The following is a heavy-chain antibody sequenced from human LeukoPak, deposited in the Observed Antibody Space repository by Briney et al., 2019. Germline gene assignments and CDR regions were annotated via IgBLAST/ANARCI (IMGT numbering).Heavy chain of an antibody. J-gene: IGHJ3*01. V-gene: IGHV3-30*03. D-gene: IGHD1-1*01. CDR1: GFTFSSYG. Sequence: GGSLRLSCAASGFTFSSYGMHWVRQAPGKGLEWVAVISYDGSNKYYADSVKGRFTISRDNSKNTLYLQMNSLRAEDTAVYYCASRYEAFDLWGQGTMVTVSS. CDR3: ASRYEAFDL. CDR2: ISYDGSNK.